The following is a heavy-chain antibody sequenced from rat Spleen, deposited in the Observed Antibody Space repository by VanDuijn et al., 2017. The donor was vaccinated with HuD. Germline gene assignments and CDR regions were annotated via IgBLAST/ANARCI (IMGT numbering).Heavy chain of an antibody. CDR1: GISFSNYD. V-gene: IGHV5-29*01. CDR3: TATGIFAY. D-gene: IGHD1-7*01. J-gene: IGHJ3*01. CDR2: ISYDGSST. Sequence: EVQLVESGGGLVQPGRSLKLSCAASGISFSNYDMSWVRQAPTMGLDWVATISYDGSSTYYRDSVKGRFTISRDNAKSTLYLQMDSLRSEDTATYYCTATGIFAYWGQGTLVTVSS.